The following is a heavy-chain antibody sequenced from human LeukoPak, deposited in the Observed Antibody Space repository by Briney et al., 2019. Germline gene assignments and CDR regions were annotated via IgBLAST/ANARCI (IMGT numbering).Heavy chain of an antibody. V-gene: IGHV3-33*08. CDR2: IWYDGSNK. CDR3: ARDPGSSGPTFYSDY. Sequence: GRSLRLSCAASGFTFSSYAMHWVRQAPGKGLEWVAVIWYDGSNKYYADSVKGRFTISRDNSKNTLYLQMNSLRAEDTAVYYCARDPGSSGPTFYSDYWGQGTLVTVSS. D-gene: IGHD6-19*01. CDR1: GFTFSSYA. J-gene: IGHJ4*02.